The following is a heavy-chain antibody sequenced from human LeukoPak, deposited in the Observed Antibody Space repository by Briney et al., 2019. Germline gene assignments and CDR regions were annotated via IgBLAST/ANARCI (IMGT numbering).Heavy chain of an antibody. CDR2: IYYSGST. V-gene: IGHV4-39*01. CDR1: GGSISSSSYY. J-gene: IGHJ4*02. Sequence: SETLSLTXTVSGGSISSSSYYWGGIRQPPGKGLEWIGSIYYSGSTYYNPSLKSRVTISVDTSKNQFSLKLSSVTAADTAVYYCARRVRWGRAARSHFDYWGQGTLVTVSS. D-gene: IGHD6-6*01. CDR3: ARRVRWGRAARSHFDY.